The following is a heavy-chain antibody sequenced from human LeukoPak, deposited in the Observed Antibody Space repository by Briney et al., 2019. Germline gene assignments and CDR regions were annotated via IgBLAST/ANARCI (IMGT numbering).Heavy chain of an antibody. CDR3: ARDRRGQWLAPWGDAFDI. J-gene: IGHJ3*02. V-gene: IGHV4-34*01. D-gene: IGHD6-19*01. Sequence: SETLSLTCAVYGGSFSGYYWSWIRQPPGKGLEWIGEINHSGSTNYNPSLKSRVTISVDTSKNQFSLKLSSVTAADTAVYYCARDRRGQWLAPWGDAFDIWGQGTMVTVSS. CDR2: INHSGST. CDR1: GGSFSGYY.